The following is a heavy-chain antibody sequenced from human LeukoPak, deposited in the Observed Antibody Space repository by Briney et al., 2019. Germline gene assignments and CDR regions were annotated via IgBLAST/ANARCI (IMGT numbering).Heavy chain of an antibody. CDR2: ISAYNGNT. Sequence: ASVKVSCKASGYTFTSYGISWVRQAPGQGLEWMGWISAYNGNTNYAQKLQGRVTMTTDTSTSTAYMELRSLRSDDTAVYYCAGDLTYCSGGSCSSLPDYWGQGTLVTVSS. V-gene: IGHV1-18*01. CDR3: AGDLTYCSGGSCSSLPDY. J-gene: IGHJ4*02. D-gene: IGHD2-15*01. CDR1: GYTFTSYG.